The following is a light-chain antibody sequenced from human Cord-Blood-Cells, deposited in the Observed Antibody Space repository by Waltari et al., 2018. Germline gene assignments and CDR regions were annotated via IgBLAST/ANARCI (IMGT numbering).Light chain of an antibody. CDR2: AAS. J-gene: IGKJ4*01. CDR1: QSISSY. V-gene: IGKV1-39*01. CDR3: QQSYSTPLT. Sequence: DIHMSQSPSSLSASVGDIVTMTCRASQSISSYLNWYQQKPGKATKLLIYAASSLQSGVPSRFSGSGSGTDFTLTISSLQPEDFATYYCQQSYSTPLTFGGGTKVEIK.